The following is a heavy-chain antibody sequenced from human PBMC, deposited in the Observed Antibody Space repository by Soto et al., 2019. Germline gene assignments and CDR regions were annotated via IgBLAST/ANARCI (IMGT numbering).Heavy chain of an antibody. J-gene: IGHJ4*02. V-gene: IGHV3-74*01. D-gene: IGHD5-18*01. CDR2: ITRDGSST. Sequence: GGSLRLSCAASGFSLSDYWMHWVRQAPGEGLVWLSRITRDGSSTNYADSVKGRFAISRDNAKNTLYLQVNSLRGEDTAVYYCVRGANGYYYFDYWGQGTLVTVSS. CDR1: GFSLSDYW. CDR3: VRGANGYYYFDY.